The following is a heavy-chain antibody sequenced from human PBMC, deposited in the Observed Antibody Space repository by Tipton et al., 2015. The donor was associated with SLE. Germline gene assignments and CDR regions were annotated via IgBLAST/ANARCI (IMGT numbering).Heavy chain of an antibody. CDR2: INNRGYT. D-gene: IGHD2-15*01. J-gene: IGHJ5*02. CDR1: GDSINSGGYY. Sequence: TLSLTCTVSGDSINSGGYYWSWIRQYPGQGLEWIGYINNRGYTYYKPSLKSRAIISVDTSKNQFSLKLSSVTAADTAVYYCARDQAGGNTWFDPWGQGVPVTVSS. V-gene: IGHV4-31*03. CDR3: ARDQAGGNTWFDP.